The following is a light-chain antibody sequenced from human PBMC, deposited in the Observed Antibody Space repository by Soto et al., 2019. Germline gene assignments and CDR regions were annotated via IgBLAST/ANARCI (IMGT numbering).Light chain of an antibody. CDR3: QQYGSSPPT. CDR2: GAS. V-gene: IGKV3-20*01. Sequence: EIVLTQSPGTLSLSPGERATLSCRASQSVSSSYLAWYQQKPGQAPRLLIYGASSRATCIPDRFSGSGSGTDFTLTISSLETEDFAVYYCQQYGSSPPTFGQGTQEEIK. J-gene: IGKJ1*01. CDR1: QSVSSSY.